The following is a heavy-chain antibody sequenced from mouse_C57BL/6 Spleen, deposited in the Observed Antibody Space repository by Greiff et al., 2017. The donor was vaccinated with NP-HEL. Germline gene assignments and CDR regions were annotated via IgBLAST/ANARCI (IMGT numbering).Heavy chain of an antibody. CDR1: GYTFTSYW. V-gene: IGHV1-64*01. Sequence: VQLQQPGAELVKPGASVKMSCKASGYTFTSYWMHWVKQMPGQGLEWIGMIHPNSGSTNYNEKFKSKATLTVDKSSSTAYMQIRSLQSEDSAVYYCARSRGDGRGAMDYWGQGTSVTVSS. J-gene: IGHJ4*01. D-gene: IGHD1-1*02. CDR3: ARSRGDGRGAMDY. CDR2: IHPNSGST.